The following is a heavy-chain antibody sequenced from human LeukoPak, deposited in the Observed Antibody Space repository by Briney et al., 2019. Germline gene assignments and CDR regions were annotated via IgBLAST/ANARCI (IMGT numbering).Heavy chain of an antibody. Sequence: PSETLSLTCTVSGGSISSYYWSWIRQPPGKGLEWIGYIYYSGSTNYNPSLKSRVTISVDTSKNQFSLKLSSVTAADTAVYYCARVNNQLLHYYFDYWGQGTLVTVSS. CDR1: GGSISSYY. CDR2: IYYSGST. J-gene: IGHJ4*02. D-gene: IGHD2-2*01. V-gene: IGHV4-59*01. CDR3: ARVNNQLLHYYFDY.